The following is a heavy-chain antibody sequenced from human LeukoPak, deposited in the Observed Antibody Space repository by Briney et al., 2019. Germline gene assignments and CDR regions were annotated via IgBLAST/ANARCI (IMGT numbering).Heavy chain of an antibody. CDR3: ARRDAGGYGHFDI. CDR1: GGSITSSSSY. D-gene: IGHD5-12*01. J-gene: IGHJ3*02. CDR2: IYYSGTT. V-gene: IGHV4-39*01. Sequence: SQTLSLTCPVSGGSITSSSSYWGWIRQPPGKGLEWIGTIYYSGTTYYNPSLKSRVTISIDAAKNQFSLKLSSVTAADTAVYYCARRDAGGYGHFDIWGQGTMVTVSS.